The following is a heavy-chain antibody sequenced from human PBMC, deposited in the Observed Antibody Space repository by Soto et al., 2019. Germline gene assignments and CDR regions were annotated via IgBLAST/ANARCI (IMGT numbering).Heavy chain of an antibody. CDR1: GGSITSGPYY. CDR2: IYYTGST. J-gene: IGHJ5*02. CDR3: ARLFGDYVGWFDP. Sequence: QVQLQESGPGLVKPSQTLSLTCTVSGGSITSGPYYWSWIRQHPGKGLEWIGYIYYTGSTYSNPSLESRITMSVDTSKNQFSLKQRSVTAADTAVYYCARLFGDYVGWFDPWGQGTLVTVSS. V-gene: IGHV4-31*03. D-gene: IGHD4-17*01.